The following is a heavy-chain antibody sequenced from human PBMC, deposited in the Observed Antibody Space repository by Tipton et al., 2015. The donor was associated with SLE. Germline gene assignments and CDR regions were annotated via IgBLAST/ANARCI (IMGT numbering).Heavy chain of an antibody. CDR1: GYTFTSYY. D-gene: IGHD6-13*01. J-gene: IGHJ4*02. V-gene: IGHV1-46*01. CDR3: ARPEGTAAPRD. Sequence: QLVQSGAEVKKPGASVKVSCKASGYTFTSYYMHWVRQAPGQGLEWMGIINPSGGSTSYAQKFQGRVTMTRDTSTSTVYMERSSLRSEDTAVYYCARPEGTAAPRDWGQGTLVTVSS. CDR2: INPSGGST.